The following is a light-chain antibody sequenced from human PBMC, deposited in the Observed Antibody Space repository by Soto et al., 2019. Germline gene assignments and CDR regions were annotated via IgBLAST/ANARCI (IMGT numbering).Light chain of an antibody. V-gene: IGKV3-20*01. Sequence: IVLTQSPGTLSLSPGERATLSFKSSQRVSRSNIGWYQQKPGQAPSLLIYGASSRATGIPDRFSGSGSGTDFTLTISRLEPEDFAVFYCQHYDSLPITFGQGTRLEIK. CDR3: QHYDSLPIT. CDR1: QRVSRSN. J-gene: IGKJ5*01. CDR2: GAS.